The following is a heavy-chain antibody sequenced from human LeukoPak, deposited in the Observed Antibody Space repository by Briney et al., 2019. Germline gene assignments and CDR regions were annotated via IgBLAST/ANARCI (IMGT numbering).Heavy chain of an antibody. CDR2: IHTSGDT. CDR3: IVFGDSNH. D-gene: IGHD4-17*01. V-gene: IGHV3-23*05. CDR1: GFTFSSYA. J-gene: IGHJ5*02. Sequence: GGSLRLSCAASGFTFSSYAMSWVRQTPGKGLEWVSAIHTSGDTCYADSVKGRFTISRDTSKNTLYLQINSLRVEDTAVYYCIVFGDSNHWGQGTLVTVSS.